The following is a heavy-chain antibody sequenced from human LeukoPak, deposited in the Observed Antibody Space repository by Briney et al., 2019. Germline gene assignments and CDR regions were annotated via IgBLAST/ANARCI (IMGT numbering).Heavy chain of an antibody. D-gene: IGHD3-10*01. CDR3: ARGRGDNFASGSDDALDM. V-gene: IGHV1-8*03. CDR1: GYSFTSYA. CDR2: MNPNSDNR. Sequence: ASVTVSCKASGYSFTSYALNWVRQSPGQGFEWLAWMNPNSDNRGYSQKFQGRVTVTRNTSKSTAYMELSSLRSEDTAVYYCARGRGDNFASGSDDALDMWGQGTMVTVAS. J-gene: IGHJ3*02.